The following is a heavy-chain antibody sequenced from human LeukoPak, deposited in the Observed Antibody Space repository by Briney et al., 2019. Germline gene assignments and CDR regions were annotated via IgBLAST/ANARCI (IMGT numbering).Heavy chain of an antibody. D-gene: IGHD2-15*01. CDR2: IYYSGST. J-gene: IGHJ3*02. CDR3: ARDGVVAGAFDI. CDR1: GGSISSGDYY. Sequence: SQTLSLTCTVSGGSISSGDYYWGWIRQPPGKGLEWIGSIYYSGSTYYNPSLKSRVTISVDTSKNQFSLTLSSVTAADTAVYYCARDGVVAGAFDIWGQGTMVTVSS. V-gene: IGHV4-39*07.